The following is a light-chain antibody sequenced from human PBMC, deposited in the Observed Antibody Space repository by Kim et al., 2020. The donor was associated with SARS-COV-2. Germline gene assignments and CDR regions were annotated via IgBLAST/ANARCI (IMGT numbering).Light chain of an antibody. J-gene: IGKJ2*01. Sequence: EIVMTQSPATLSVSPGERATLSCRASQSVTNNLAWYQQKPGQAPRLLIYDASTRATDIPTRFSGSGSGTEFTLIISSLQSEDFAVYYCQHYNNWPPETFGQGTKLEI. CDR3: QHYNNWPPET. V-gene: IGKV3-15*01. CDR1: QSVTNN. CDR2: DAS.